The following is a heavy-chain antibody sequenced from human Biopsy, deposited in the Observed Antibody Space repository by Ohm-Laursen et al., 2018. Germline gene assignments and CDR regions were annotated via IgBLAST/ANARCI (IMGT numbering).Heavy chain of an antibody. Sequence: GSLRLSCTASGFTFSTYWMTWVRQAPGKGLEWVANIKRDGSQSNHADSVKGRFTISRDNAKNSLYLQMNSLRAEDTAVYYCTRDTTYYAGTTYYGALDVWGQGTTVTVSS. CDR3: TRDTTYYAGTTYYGALDV. J-gene: IGHJ3*01. CDR1: GFTFSTYW. V-gene: IGHV3-7*01. D-gene: IGHD2/OR15-2a*01. CDR2: IKRDGSQS.